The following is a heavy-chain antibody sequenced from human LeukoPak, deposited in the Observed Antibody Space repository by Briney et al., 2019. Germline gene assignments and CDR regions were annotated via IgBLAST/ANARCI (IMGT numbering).Heavy chain of an antibody. V-gene: IGHV1-2*06. J-gene: IGHJ4*02. CDR2: INPNSGET. Sequence: ASVKVSCKASGYTFTGYHIHWVRQAPGQGLEWMGRINPNSGETNFAQKFQGRVTMTRDTSISTAFMELSSLRSYDTAVYFCARDEGRLIRRRYTGYWGQGTQVSVSS. CDR1: GYTFTGYH. D-gene: IGHD1-1*01. CDR3: ARDEGRLIRRRYTGY.